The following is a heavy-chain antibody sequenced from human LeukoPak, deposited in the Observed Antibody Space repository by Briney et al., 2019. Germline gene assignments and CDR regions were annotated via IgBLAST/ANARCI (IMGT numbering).Heavy chain of an antibody. V-gene: IGHV3-30*03. CDR1: GFTFSSYG. J-gene: IGHJ4*02. D-gene: IGHD5-12*01. CDR3: ARDLVATISY. Sequence: GGSLRLSCAASGFTFSSYGMHWVRQAPGKGLEWVAVISYDGSNKYYADSVKGRFTISRDNSKNTLYLQMNSLRAEDTAVYYCARDLVATISYWGQGTLVTVSS. CDR2: ISYDGSNK.